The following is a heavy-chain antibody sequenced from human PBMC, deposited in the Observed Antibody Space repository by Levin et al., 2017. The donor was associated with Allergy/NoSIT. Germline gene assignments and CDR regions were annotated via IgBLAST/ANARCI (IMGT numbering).Heavy chain of an antibody. Sequence: GGSLRLSCAASGFTFSSYSMNWVRQAPGKGLEWVSSISSSSSYIYYADSVKGRFTISRDNAKNSLYLQMNSLRAEDTAVYYCARDRLGRRGIAAAGPSVPLYYYGMDVWGQGTTVTVSS. CDR1: GFTFSSYS. J-gene: IGHJ6*02. CDR2: ISSSSSYI. V-gene: IGHV3-21*01. CDR3: ARDRLGRRGIAAAGPSVPLYYYGMDV. D-gene: IGHD6-13*01.